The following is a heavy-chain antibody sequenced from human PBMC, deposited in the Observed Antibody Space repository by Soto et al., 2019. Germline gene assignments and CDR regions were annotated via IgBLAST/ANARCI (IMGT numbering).Heavy chain of an antibody. CDR1: GLTFTSYA. Sequence: PGGSLGIGCAASGLTFTSYAIHWVRQAPGKGLEWVSLISEDGGNKYFAESVRGRFLISRDNSKNTVYLQMNSLRPEDTAVYFCARRLTSTVSALGYWGQGTLVTASS. V-gene: IGHV3-30-3*01. D-gene: IGHD6-19*01. CDR2: ISEDGGNK. CDR3: ARRLTSTVSALGY. J-gene: IGHJ4*02.